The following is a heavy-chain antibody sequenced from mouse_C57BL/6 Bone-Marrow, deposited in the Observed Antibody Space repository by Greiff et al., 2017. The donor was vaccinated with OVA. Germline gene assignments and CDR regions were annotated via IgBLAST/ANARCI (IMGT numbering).Heavy chain of an antibody. Sequence: VKLVESGAELARPGASVKLSCKASGYTFTSYGISWVKQRTGQGLEWIGEIYPRSGNTYYNEKFKGKATLTADKSSSTAYMELRSLTSEDSAVYFCARSRYYGSSPYYFDYWGQGTTLTVSS. CDR3: ARSRYYGSSPYYFDY. J-gene: IGHJ2*01. CDR1: GYTFTSYG. CDR2: IYPRSGNT. V-gene: IGHV1-81*01. D-gene: IGHD1-1*01.